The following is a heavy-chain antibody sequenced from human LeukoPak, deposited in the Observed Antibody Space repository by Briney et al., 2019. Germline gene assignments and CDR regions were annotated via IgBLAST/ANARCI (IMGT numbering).Heavy chain of an antibody. D-gene: IGHD6-19*01. V-gene: IGHV3-30-3*02. CDR3: AKYRSGWSSY. CDR2: ISYDGSNK. Sequence: GRSLRLSCAASGFTFSSYAMHWVRQAPGKGLEWVAVISYDGSNKYYADSVKGRFTISRDNSKNTLYLQMNSLRAEDTAVYYCAKYRSGWSSYWGQGTLVTVSS. J-gene: IGHJ4*02. CDR1: GFTFSSYA.